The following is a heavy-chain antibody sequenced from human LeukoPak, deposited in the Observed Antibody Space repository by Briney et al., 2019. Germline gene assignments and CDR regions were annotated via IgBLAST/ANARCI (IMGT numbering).Heavy chain of an antibody. Sequence: GASVKVSCKASGGTFSSYAISWVRQAPGQGLEWMGRIIPILGIANYAQKFQGRVTITADKSTSTAYMELSSLRSEDTAVYYCARDRTVVTPLDYWGQGTLVTVSS. D-gene: IGHD4-23*01. CDR2: IIPILGIA. V-gene: IGHV1-69*04. CDR1: GGTFSSYA. J-gene: IGHJ4*02. CDR3: ARDRTVVTPLDY.